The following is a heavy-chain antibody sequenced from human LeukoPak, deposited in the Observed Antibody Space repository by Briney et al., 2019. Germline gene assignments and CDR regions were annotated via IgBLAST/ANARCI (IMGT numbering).Heavy chain of an antibody. V-gene: IGHV3-23*01. D-gene: IGHD4-17*01. CDR1: GFTFSSYA. CDR2: ISDSGGST. J-gene: IGHJ4*02. CDR3: AKSRTVTTYFDY. Sequence: GGSLRLSCAASGFTFSSYAMSWVRQAPGKGLEWVSAISDSGGSTYYADSVKGRFTISRDNSKNTLYLQMNSLRAEDTAVYYCAKSRTVTTYFDYWGQGTLVTVSS.